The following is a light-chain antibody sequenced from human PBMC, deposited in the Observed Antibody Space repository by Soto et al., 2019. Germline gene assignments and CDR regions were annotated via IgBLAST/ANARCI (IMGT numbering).Light chain of an antibody. CDR3: QQTHGTPVT. J-gene: IGKJ5*01. V-gene: IGKV1-39*01. CDR2: AAT. CDR1: QNIYNY. Sequence: DIQMTQSPSSLSASVGDRVTVTCRTSQNIYNYLNWYQQRPGKAPKLLIYAATSVQSGVPSRFSGGGSGTDFTLTISSLHPEAFATYYCQQTHGTPVTFGQGTRLDVK.